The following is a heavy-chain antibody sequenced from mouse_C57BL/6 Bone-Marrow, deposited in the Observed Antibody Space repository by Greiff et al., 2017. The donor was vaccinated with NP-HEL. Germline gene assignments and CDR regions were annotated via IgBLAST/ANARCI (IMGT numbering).Heavy chain of an antibody. CDR3: ASMVPYFDY. V-gene: IGHV1-59*01. CDR2: IDPSDSYT. Sequence: QVQLQQPGAELVRPGTSVKLSCKASGYTFTSYWMRWVKQRPGQGLEWIGVIDPSDSYTNYNQKFKGKATLTADTSSSTAYMQLRSLTSEDSAVCYCASMVPYFDYWGQGTTLTVSS. CDR1: GYTFTSYW. J-gene: IGHJ2*01. D-gene: IGHD2-2*01.